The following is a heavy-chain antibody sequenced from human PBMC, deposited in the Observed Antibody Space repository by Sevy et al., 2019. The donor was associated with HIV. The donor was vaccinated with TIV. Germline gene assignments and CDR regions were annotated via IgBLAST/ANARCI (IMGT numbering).Heavy chain of an antibody. CDR1: GGSITSLY. Sequence: SETLSLTCTVSGGSITSLYWNWIRQPPGKGLEWIANIYYNGHINYNPSPKSRVTLSLHTSKNQFSLRLSSVTATDTAMYYCAGENAWGRGYSWGQGTLVTVSS. J-gene: IGHJ4*02. D-gene: IGHD1-26*01. CDR2: IYYNGHI. CDR3: AGENAWGRGYS. V-gene: IGHV4-59*08.